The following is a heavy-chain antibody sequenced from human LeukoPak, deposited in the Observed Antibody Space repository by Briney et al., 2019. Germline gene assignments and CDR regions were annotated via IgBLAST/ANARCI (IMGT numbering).Heavy chain of an antibody. Sequence: SETLSLTCTVSGGSISSGSYYWSWIRQPAGKGLEWIGRIYTSGSTNYNPSLKSRVTISVDTSKNQFSLKLSSVTAADTAVYYCARGADWFDPWGQRTLVTVSS. CDR2: IYTSGST. V-gene: IGHV4-61*02. J-gene: IGHJ5*02. CDR1: GGSISSGSYY. CDR3: ARGADWFDP. D-gene: IGHD6-19*01.